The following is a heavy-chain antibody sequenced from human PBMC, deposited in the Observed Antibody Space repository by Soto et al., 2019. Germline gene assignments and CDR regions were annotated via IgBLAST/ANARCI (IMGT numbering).Heavy chain of an antibody. CDR1: GFSLSTSGVG. CDR3: AHTRVGWYFDL. Sequence: QITLKESGPTLVKPTQTLSLTCTFSGFSLSTSGVGVGWIRQPPGKALEWLALIYWDDDKRYSPSLKSRLTNTKDTSKDQIVLNMTNMDPVDTSADYCAHTRVGWYFDLWGRGTLVTVSS. CDR2: IYWDDDK. D-gene: IGHD2-15*01. V-gene: IGHV2-5*02. J-gene: IGHJ2*01.